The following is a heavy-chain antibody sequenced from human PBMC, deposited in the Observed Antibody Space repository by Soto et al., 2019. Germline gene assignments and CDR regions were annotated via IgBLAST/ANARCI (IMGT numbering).Heavy chain of an antibody. V-gene: IGHV4-39*01. J-gene: IGHJ5*02. D-gene: IGHD2-21*02. Sequence: QLQLQESGPGLVKPSETLSLTCSVSGGSISSSSYFWGWIRQPPGKGLEWIGSIYYSGSTYYNPSLKSRVTVSVDTSKNQFSLTLSSVPAADTAVYYCARHPSDFWFDPWGQGTLVTVSS. CDR1: GGSISSSSYF. CDR3: ARHPSDFWFDP. CDR2: IYYSGST.